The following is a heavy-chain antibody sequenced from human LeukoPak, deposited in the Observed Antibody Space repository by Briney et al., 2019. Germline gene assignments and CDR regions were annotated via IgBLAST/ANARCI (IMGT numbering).Heavy chain of an antibody. V-gene: IGHV4-34*01. Sequence: SETLSLTCAVYGGSFSGYYWSWIRQPPGKGLEWIGEINHSGSTNYNPSLKSRVTISVDTSKNQFSLKLSSVTAADTAVYYCARGAGYYDYVWGTYRYPTSYYFDYWGQGTLVSVSS. J-gene: IGHJ4*02. CDR3: ARGAGYYDYVWGTYRYPTSYYFDY. D-gene: IGHD3-16*02. CDR1: GGSFSGYY. CDR2: INHSGST.